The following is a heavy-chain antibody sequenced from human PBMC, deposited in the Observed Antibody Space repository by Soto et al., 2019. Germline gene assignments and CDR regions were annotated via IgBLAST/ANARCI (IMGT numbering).Heavy chain of an antibody. CDR1: GFSLANYP. D-gene: IGHD3-3*01. Sequence: PGGSLRLSCVASGFSLANYPMNWVRQTPGKGLEWISYSSPRGDTIYYADSVEGRFTISRDNARNSLSLQMNSLRADDTAVYYCARDRDYYDFHAGNYWGLGTPVTAPQ. CDR3: ARDRDYYDFHAGNY. CDR2: SSPRGDTI. V-gene: IGHV3-48*01. J-gene: IGHJ4*02.